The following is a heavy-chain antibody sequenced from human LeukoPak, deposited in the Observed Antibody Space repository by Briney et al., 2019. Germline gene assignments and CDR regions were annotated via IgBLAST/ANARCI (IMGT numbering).Heavy chain of an antibody. CDR1: GFTFSSYW. CDR3: TRGGPSGSYFDY. V-gene: IGHV3-15*01. CDR2: IKSKNDGETT. J-gene: IGHJ4*02. Sequence: GGSLRLSCAASGFTFSSYWMTWVRQAPGKGLEWVGRIKSKNDGETTDHAAPVKDRFTISRDDSKNTLYLQMNSLKTEDTAVYYCTRGGPSGSYFDYWGQGTLVTVSS. D-gene: IGHD3-10*01.